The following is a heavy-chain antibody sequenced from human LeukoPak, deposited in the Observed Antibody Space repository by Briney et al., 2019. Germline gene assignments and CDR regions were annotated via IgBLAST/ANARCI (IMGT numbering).Heavy chain of an antibody. D-gene: IGHD6-6*01. CDR2: IYYSGST. J-gene: IGHJ4*02. CDR1: GGSISSYY. V-gene: IGHV4-59*01. CDR3: ARMGARIAARPRGRYYFDY. Sequence: SETLSLTCTVSGGSISSYYWSWIRQPPGKGLEWSGYIYYSGSTNYNPSLKSRVTISVDTSKNQFSLKLSSVTAADTAVYYCARMGARIAARPRGRYYFDYWGQGTLVTVSS.